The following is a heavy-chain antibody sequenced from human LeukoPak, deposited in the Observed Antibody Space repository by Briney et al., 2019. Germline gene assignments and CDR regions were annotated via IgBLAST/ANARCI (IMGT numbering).Heavy chain of an antibody. Sequence: ASVKVSCKVSGYTLTELSMHWVRQAPGKGLEWMGGFDPEDGETIYAQKFQGRVTMTEDTSTDTAYMEPSSLRSEDTAVYYCATDQGLYGSGKPLPADYWGQGTLVTVSS. D-gene: IGHD3-10*01. V-gene: IGHV1-24*01. J-gene: IGHJ4*02. CDR1: GYTLTELS. CDR3: ATDQGLYGSGKPLPADY. CDR2: FDPEDGET.